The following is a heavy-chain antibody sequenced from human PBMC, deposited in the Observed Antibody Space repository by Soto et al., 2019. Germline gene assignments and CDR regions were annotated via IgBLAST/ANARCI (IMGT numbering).Heavy chain of an antibody. Sequence: EVQVLDSGGGLVQSGGSLRLSCEASGFTFSNYPMSWVRQAPGKGLEWVSTITGGGTTYYADSVRGRLTLSRDNSKNTLYLQMNSLRVEDTAVYYCTKNNLNYPLDYWGQGTLVTVSS. V-gene: IGHV3-23*01. CDR1: GFTFSNYP. CDR3: TKNNLNYPLDY. D-gene: IGHD3-10*01. CDR2: ITGGGTT. J-gene: IGHJ4*02.